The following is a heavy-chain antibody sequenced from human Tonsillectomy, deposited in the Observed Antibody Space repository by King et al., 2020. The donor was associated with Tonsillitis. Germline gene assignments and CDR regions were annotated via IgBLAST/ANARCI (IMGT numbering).Heavy chain of an antibody. CDR1: GFTFSSYS. Sequence: VQLVESGGGLVKPGGSLRLSCAASGFTFSSYSMNWVRQAPGKGLEWVSSISSSSSYIYYADSLKGRFTISRDNAKNSLYLQMNSLTAEDTAVYYCARALGSSGLDYGGQGTLVTVSS. J-gene: IGHJ4*02. CDR3: ARALGSSGLDY. D-gene: IGHD6-19*01. V-gene: IGHV3-21*01. CDR2: ISSSSSYI.